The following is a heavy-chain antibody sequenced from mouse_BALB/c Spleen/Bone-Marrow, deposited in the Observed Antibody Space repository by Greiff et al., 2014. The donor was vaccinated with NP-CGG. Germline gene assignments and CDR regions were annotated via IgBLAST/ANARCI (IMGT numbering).Heavy chain of an antibody. CDR3: ARYYDYAWFAY. V-gene: IGHV1-9*01. CDR1: GYTFSSYW. Sequence: QVTLKESGTELMKPGASVKISCKATGYTFSSYWIEWVKQRPGHGLEWIGEILPGSGNTNYNENFKGKATFTADTSSNTAYMQLSSLTSEDSAVYYCARYYDYAWFAYWGQGTLVTVSA. CDR2: ILPGSGNT. J-gene: IGHJ3*01. D-gene: IGHD2-4*01.